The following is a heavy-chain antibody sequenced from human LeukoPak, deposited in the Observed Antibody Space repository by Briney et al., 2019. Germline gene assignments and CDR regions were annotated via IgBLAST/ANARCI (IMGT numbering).Heavy chain of an antibody. CDR1: GFTVSNNY. CDR2: IYSGGDT. Sequence: GGSLRLSCAVSGFTVSNNYMSWVRQAPGKGLEWVSHIYSGGDTYHADSVKGRFTISRDHSKNTVYLQMNNLRVEDTAVYYCARVRNDHDAFDIWGQGTMVTVSS. V-gene: IGHV3-53*01. CDR3: ARVRNDHDAFDI. D-gene: IGHD1-1*01. J-gene: IGHJ3*02.